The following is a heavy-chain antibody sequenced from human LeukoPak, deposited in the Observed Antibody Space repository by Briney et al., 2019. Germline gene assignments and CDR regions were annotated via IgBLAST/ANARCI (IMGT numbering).Heavy chain of an antibody. CDR1: GFTFSSYA. CDR3: ALSRSMIEYYFDY. Sequence: GGSLRLSCAASGFTFSSYAMSWVRQAPGKGLEWVSAISGSGGSTYYADSVKGRFTISRDNSKNTLYPQMNSLRAEDTAVYYCALSRSMIEYYFDYWGQGTLVTVSS. D-gene: IGHD3-22*01. CDR2: ISGSGGST. J-gene: IGHJ4*02. V-gene: IGHV3-23*01.